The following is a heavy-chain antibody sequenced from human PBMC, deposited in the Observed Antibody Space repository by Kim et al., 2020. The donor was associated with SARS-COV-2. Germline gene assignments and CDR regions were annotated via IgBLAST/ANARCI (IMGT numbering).Heavy chain of an antibody. CDR1: GYTFTGYY. CDR2: INPNSGGT. V-gene: IGHV1-2*06. Sequence: ASVKVSCKASGYTFTGYYMHWVRQAPGQGLEWMGRINPNSGGTNYAQKFQGRVTMTRDTSISTAYMELSRLRSDDTAVYYCARDRVGSSWYSNWFDPWGQGTLVTVSS. D-gene: IGHD6-13*01. J-gene: IGHJ5*02. CDR3: ARDRVGSSWYSNWFDP.